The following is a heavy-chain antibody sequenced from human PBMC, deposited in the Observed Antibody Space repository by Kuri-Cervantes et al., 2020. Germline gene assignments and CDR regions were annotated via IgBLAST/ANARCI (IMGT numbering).Heavy chain of an antibody. D-gene: IGHD6-19*01. CDR3: ARVMYSSGWYDY. CDR1: GFTFSSYA. Sequence: GGSLRLSCAASGFTFSSYAMSWVRQAPGKGLEWVSAISGSGGSTYYADSVKGRFTISRENAKNSLYLQMNSLRAGDTAVYYCARVMYSSGWYDYWGREPWSPSPQ. J-gene: IGHJ4*02. V-gene: IGHV3-23*01. CDR2: ISGSGGST.